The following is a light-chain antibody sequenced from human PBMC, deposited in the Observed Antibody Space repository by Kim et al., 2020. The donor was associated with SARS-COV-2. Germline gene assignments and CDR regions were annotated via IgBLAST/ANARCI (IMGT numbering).Light chain of an antibody. J-gene: IGLJ2*01. V-gene: IGLV1-51*01. CDR1: SSNNGSDS. CDR2: DEK. Sequence: GQKVTISCTGSSSNNGSDSVHWHQQVPGTSPKLLIYDEKKRNSGMTDRFSAATSGTSAPLGITGRQTGDEEADYCGTWYSSLSAVIFGGGTQLTVL. CDR3: GTWYSSLSAVI.